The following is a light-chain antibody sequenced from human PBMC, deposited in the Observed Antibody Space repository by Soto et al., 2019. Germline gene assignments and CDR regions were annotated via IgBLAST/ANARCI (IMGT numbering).Light chain of an antibody. CDR2: DAS. CDR3: QQFWT. Sequence: DIQMTQSPSTLSASVVDRVTITCRASQSISSWLAWYQQKPGKAPKLLIYDASSLESGVPSRFSGSGSGTEFTLTISSLQPDDFATYYCQQFWTFGQGTKVDIK. V-gene: IGKV1-5*01. CDR1: QSISSW. J-gene: IGKJ1*01.